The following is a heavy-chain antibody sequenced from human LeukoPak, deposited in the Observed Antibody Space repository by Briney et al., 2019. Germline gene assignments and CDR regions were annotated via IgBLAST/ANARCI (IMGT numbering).Heavy chain of an antibody. CDR2: IYYSGST. CDR1: GGSISSGGYY. V-gene: IGHV4-39*01. CDR3: ARHASAGYDYYGMDV. Sequence: SETLSLTCTVSGGSISSGGYYWSWIRQRPGKGLEWIGYIYYSGSTYYNPSLKSRVTISVDTSKNQFSLKLSSVTAADTAVYYCARHASAGYDYYGMDVWGQGTTVTVSS. D-gene: IGHD3-9*01. J-gene: IGHJ6*02.